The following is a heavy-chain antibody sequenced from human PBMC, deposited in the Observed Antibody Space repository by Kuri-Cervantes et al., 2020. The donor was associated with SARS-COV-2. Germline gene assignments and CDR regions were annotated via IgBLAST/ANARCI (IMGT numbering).Heavy chain of an antibody. Sequence: GGSLRLSCAASGFTFSSYWMHWVRQAPGKGLVWVSAISGSGGSTYYADSVKGRFTISRDNSKNTLYLQMNSLRAEDTAVYYCARGPDCSSTSCYLGFDYWGQGTLVTVSS. CDR1: GFTFSSYW. CDR2: ISGSGGST. V-gene: IGHV3-23*01. D-gene: IGHD2-2*01. CDR3: ARGPDCSSTSCYLGFDY. J-gene: IGHJ4*02.